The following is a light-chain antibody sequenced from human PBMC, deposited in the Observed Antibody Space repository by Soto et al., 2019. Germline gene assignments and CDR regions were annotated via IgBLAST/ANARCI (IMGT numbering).Light chain of an antibody. V-gene: IGLV1-36*01. Sequence: QSVLTQPPSVSEVPSQTVTLSCSGGSSNIGDNAVNWYQHVPGKAPKLLIYYDDLLAPGVSARFSGSKYGTSASLAISELRSEDEADYYCAAWDDSLNAFVFGPGTKLTVL. CDR1: SSNIGDNA. CDR2: YDD. CDR3: AAWDDSLNAFV. J-gene: IGLJ1*01.